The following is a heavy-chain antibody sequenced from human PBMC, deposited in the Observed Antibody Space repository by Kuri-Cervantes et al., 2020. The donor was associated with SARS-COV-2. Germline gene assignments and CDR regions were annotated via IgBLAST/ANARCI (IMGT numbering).Heavy chain of an antibody. J-gene: IGHJ6*02. CDR3: ARVSGYCSSTSCRSYGYYYYYGMDV. V-gene: IGHV4-39*01. CDR2: IYESGDT. D-gene: IGHD2-2*01. Sequence: SETLSLTCTVSGASISSSTYYWGWIRQSPGKGLEWLGSIYESGDTYYSSSLKSRLSLSVDTSKNQFSLKLSSVTAADTAVYYCARVSGYCSSTSCRSYGYYYYYGMDVWGQGTTVTVSS. CDR1: GASISSSTYY.